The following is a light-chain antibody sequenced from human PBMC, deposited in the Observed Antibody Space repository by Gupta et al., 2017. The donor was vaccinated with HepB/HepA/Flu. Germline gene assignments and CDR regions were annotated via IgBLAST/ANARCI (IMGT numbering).Light chain of an antibody. J-gene: IGLJ1*01. CDR1: SSAIGGYNS. V-gene: IGLV2-8*01. CDR3: FSYAGSYNFV. Sequence: QSALTQPPSASGSPGQSVTISCTGTSSAIGGYNSVSWYQQRPGKAPKLMVYEVYKRPSGVPDRFSGSKSGDTASLTXSXLLAEDXADYYCFSYAGSYNFVFGTGTKITVL. CDR2: EVY.